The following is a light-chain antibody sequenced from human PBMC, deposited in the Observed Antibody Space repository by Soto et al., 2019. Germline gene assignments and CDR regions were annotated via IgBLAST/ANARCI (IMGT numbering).Light chain of an antibody. CDR1: GSDDVHYNY. V-gene: IGLV2-14*01. Sequence: QSVLTQPASVSGSPGQSITISCTGAGSDDVHYNYVSWYQQHPGKAPKLMIYEVSNRPSGVSNRFSGSKSGVTASLTISGLQDEDEADYYCSAHTTSSNPRVFGGGTKLTVL. CDR2: EVS. CDR3: SAHTTSSNPRV. J-gene: IGLJ2*01.